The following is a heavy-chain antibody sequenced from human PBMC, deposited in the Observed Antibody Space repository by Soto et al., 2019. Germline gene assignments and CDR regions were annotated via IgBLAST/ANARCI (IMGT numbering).Heavy chain of an antibody. D-gene: IGHD6-6*01. Sequence: LSLTCTVSGGSISSGGYYWSWIRQHPGKGLEWIGYIYYSGSTYYNPSLKSRVTISVDTSKNQFSLKLSSVTAADTAVYYCARTLSIAARRPVFSHNNWFDPWGQGTLVTVSS. CDR1: GGSISSGGYY. CDR2: IYYSGST. CDR3: ARTLSIAARRPVFSHNNWFDP. V-gene: IGHV4-31*03. J-gene: IGHJ5*02.